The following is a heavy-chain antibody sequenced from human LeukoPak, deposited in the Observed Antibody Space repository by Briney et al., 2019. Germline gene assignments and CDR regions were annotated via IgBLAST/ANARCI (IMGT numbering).Heavy chain of an antibody. V-gene: IGHV4-34*01. D-gene: IGHD3-3*01. CDR2: INHSGST. J-gene: IGHJ4*02. CDR1: GESFSGYY. Sequence: PSETLSLTCAVYGESFSGYYWSWIRQPPGKGLEWIGEINHSGSTNYNPSLKSRVTISVDTSKNQFSLKLSSVTAVDTAVYYCARAPLRVDYFDYWGQGTLVTVSS. CDR3: ARAPLRVDYFDY.